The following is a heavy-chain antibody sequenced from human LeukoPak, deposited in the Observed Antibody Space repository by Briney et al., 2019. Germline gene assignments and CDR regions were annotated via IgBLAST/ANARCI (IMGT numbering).Heavy chain of an antibody. Sequence: SETLSLTCTVSGGSISGSYWSWIRQPPGKGLEWIGYIYYSGSTNYNPSLKSRVTISVDTSKNQFSLKLSSVTAADTAVYYCARFAGATVYYYYYYGMDVWGQGTTVTVSS. V-gene: IGHV4-59*01. CDR2: IYYSGST. CDR3: ARFAGATVYYYYYYGMDV. J-gene: IGHJ6*02. CDR1: GGSISGSY. D-gene: IGHD1-26*01.